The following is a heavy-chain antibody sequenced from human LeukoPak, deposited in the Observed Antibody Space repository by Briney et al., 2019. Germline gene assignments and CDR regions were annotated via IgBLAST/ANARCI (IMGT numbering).Heavy chain of an antibody. J-gene: IGHJ4*02. CDR1: GFTFSSYS. Sequence: GGSLRLSCAASGFTFSSYSMNWVRQAPGKGLEWVSYISSSSSTIYYADSVKGRFTISRDNAKNSLYLQMNSLRAEDTAVYYCARDGPDARDGYSNFDYWGQGTLVTVSS. CDR3: ARDGPDARDGYSNFDY. D-gene: IGHD4-4*01. V-gene: IGHV3-48*01. CDR2: ISSSSSTI.